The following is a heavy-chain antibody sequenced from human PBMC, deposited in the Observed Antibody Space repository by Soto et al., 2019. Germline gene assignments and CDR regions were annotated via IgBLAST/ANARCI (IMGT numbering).Heavy chain of an antibody. Sequence: GGSLRLSCAASGFSFNTFDMSWVRQAPGKGLEWVSALPEIGTNTYYADSVKGRFTISRDNSKNTLFLQINNLRAGDTAVYYCAKKSGVGATWYFDYWGQGTLVTVSS. CDR1: GFSFNTFD. CDR3: AKKSGVGATWYFDY. V-gene: IGHV3-23*01. J-gene: IGHJ4*02. CDR2: LPEIGTNT. D-gene: IGHD1-26*01.